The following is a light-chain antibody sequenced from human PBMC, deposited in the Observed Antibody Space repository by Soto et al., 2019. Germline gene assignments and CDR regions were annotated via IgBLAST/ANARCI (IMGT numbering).Light chain of an antibody. CDR3: QQRSNWPPAIA. CDR1: QSVSSD. V-gene: IGKV3-11*01. J-gene: IGKJ5*01. Sequence: EMLLTHSPATLALSPGERATLSCRPSQSVSSDLAWYQHKPGQAPRLLIYDASNRATGIPARFSGSGSGTDFTLTISSLEPEDFAVYYCQQRSNWPPAIAFGQGTRLEIK. CDR2: DAS.